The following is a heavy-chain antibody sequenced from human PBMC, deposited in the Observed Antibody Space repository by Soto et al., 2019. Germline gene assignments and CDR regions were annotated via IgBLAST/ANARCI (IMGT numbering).Heavy chain of an antibody. Sequence: QVQLVQSGAEVQKPGASVNVSCKASGYPFTSYYMHWVRQAPGQGLEWMGIINPSGGSTSYAQKFQGRVTRTTDTATSTVYMELSSLRSEDTAVYYCARGGGSYYAFDYWGQGTLVTVSS. CDR2: INPSGGST. CDR3: ARGGGSYYAFDY. CDR1: GYPFTSYY. J-gene: IGHJ4*02. D-gene: IGHD1-26*01. V-gene: IGHV1-46*01.